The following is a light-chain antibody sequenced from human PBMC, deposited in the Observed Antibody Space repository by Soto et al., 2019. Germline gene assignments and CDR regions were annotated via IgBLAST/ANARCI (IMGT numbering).Light chain of an antibody. V-gene: IGKV1-5*01. J-gene: IGKJ4*01. CDR3: QQYNTYSSLT. Sequence: DIQMTQSPSTLSGSVGDRVTITCRASQSISSWLAWYQQKLGRAPRLLIYDASSLESGVPSRFSGSGYGTEFTLTISSLQPDDFATYYCQQYNTYSSLTFGGGTKVDNK. CDR2: DAS. CDR1: QSISSW.